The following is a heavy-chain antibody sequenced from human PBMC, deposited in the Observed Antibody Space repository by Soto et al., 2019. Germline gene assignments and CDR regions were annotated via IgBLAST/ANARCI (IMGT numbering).Heavy chain of an antibody. Sequence: QVQLVQSGAEVKKPGSSVKVSCKASGGTFSSYAISWVRQAPGQGLEWMGGSIPFFGTANYAQKFQGRVTITADESTSTDYMELSSLRSEDTAVYYCARGWLYSSSSPYYFDYWGQGTLVTVSS. CDR2: SIPFFGTA. V-gene: IGHV1-69*01. CDR3: ARGWLYSSSSPYYFDY. J-gene: IGHJ4*02. CDR1: GGTFSSYA. D-gene: IGHD6-6*01.